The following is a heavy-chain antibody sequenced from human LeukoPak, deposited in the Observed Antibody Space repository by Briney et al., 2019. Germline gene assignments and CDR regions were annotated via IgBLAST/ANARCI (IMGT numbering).Heavy chain of an antibody. D-gene: IGHD3-10*01. CDR3: ARVGAADAFDI. CDR1: GYTFTSYY. CDR2: INPSGGST. Sequence: ASVKVSCKASGYTFTSYYMHWVRQAPGQGLEWMGIINPSGGSTSYAQEFQGRVTMTRDTSTSTDYMELSSLRSEDTAVYYCARVGAADAFDIWGQGTMVTVSS. J-gene: IGHJ3*02. V-gene: IGHV1-46*01.